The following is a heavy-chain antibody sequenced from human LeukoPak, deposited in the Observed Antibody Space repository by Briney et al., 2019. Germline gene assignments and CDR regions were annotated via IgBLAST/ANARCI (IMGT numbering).Heavy chain of an antibody. CDR1: GFTFSSYG. CDR2: IWFDGSNK. CDR3: AREQYGSDDALDI. D-gene: IGHD4-17*01. Sequence: PGWSLRLSCAASGFTFSSYGMHWVRQAPGKGLGWVAVIWFDGSNKYYADSVKGRFTVSRDNSKNTMDLQMNSLRAEDTAVYYCAREQYGSDDALDIWGQGTMVTVSS. J-gene: IGHJ3*02. V-gene: IGHV3-33*01.